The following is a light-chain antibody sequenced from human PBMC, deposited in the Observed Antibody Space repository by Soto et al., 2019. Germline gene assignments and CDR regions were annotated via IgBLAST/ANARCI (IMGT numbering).Light chain of an antibody. V-gene: IGLV2-8*01. CDR2: EVN. J-gene: IGLJ2*01. CDR1: SSDVGAYNY. Sequence: QSVLTQPPSASGSLGQSVTISCTGTSSDVGAYNYVSWYQQHPGKAPKFMIYEVNKRPSGVPDRFSGSKSGNTASLTVSGLQAEDEADYYCSSYAGSNNLVFGGGTKLTVL. CDR3: SSYAGSNNLV.